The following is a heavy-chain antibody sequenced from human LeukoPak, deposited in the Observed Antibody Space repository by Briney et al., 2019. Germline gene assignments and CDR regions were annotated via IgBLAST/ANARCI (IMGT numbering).Heavy chain of an antibody. Sequence: SSVKVSCKASGYTFTGYYMHWVRRAPGQGLEWMGWVNPNSGGTNYAQKFQGRVTMTRDTSISTAYMELSRLRSDDTAVYYCAKARLTMVRGVLDYWGQGTLVTVSS. J-gene: IGHJ4*02. CDR1: GYTFTGYY. CDR3: AKARLTMVRGVLDY. D-gene: IGHD3-10*01. V-gene: IGHV1-2*02. CDR2: VNPNSGGT.